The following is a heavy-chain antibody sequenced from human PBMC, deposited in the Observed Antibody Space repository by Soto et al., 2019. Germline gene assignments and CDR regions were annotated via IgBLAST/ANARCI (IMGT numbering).Heavy chain of an antibody. J-gene: IGHJ5*02. Sequence: GASVKVSCKASGYTFTGYYMHWVRQAPGQGLEWMGWINPNSGGTNYAQKFQGRVTMTRDTSISTAYMELSRLRSDDTAVYYCARGSYYGSGSYHIFDPWGQGTLVTVSS. D-gene: IGHD3-10*01. CDR2: INPNSGGT. CDR1: GYTFTGYY. CDR3: ARGSYYGSGSYHIFDP. V-gene: IGHV1-2*02.